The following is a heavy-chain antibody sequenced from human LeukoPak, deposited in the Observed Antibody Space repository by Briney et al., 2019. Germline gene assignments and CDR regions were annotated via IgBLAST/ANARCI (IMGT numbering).Heavy chain of an antibody. CDR3: ARRHYYDSSGYYNYYYYYYMDV. CDR2: INHSGST. CDR1: GGSFSGYY. D-gene: IGHD3-22*01. J-gene: IGHJ6*03. Sequence: SQTLSLTCAVYGGSFSGYYWSWIRQPPGKGLEWIGEINHSGSTNYNPSLKSRVTISVDTSKNQFSLKLSSVTAADTAVYYCARRHYYDSSGYYNYYYYYYMDVWGKGTTVTVSS. V-gene: IGHV4-34*01.